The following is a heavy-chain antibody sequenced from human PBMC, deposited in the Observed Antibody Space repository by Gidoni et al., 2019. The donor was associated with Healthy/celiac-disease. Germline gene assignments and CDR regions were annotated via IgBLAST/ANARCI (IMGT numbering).Heavy chain of an antibody. D-gene: IGHD6-13*01. J-gene: IGHJ2*01. CDR3: ARARILAAAKYWYFDL. CDR1: GFTFRAYY. CDR2: ISSSGSTI. V-gene: IGHV3-11*01. Sequence: QVQLVESGGGLVKPGGSLRLSCAASGFTFRAYYMSWIRQAPGKGLEWVSYISSSGSTIYYADSVKGRFTISRDNAKNSLYLQMNSLRAEDTAVYYCARARILAAAKYWYFDLWGRGTLVTVSS.